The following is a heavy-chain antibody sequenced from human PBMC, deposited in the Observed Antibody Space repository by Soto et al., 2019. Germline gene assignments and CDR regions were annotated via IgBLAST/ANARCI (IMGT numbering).Heavy chain of an antibody. CDR1: GFTFSSYS. CDR3: ARRGQVELVLNWFDP. CDR2: ISSSSSYI. J-gene: IGHJ5*02. D-gene: IGHD6-6*01. V-gene: IGHV3-21*01. Sequence: GGSLRLSCAASGFTFSSYSMNWVRQAPGKGLEWVSSISSSSSYIYYADSVKGRFTISRDNAKNSLYLQMNSLRAEDTAVYYCARRGQVELVLNWFDPWGQGTLVTVSS.